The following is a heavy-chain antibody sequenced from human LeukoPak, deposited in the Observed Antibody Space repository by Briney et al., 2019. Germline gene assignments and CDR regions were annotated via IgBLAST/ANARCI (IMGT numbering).Heavy chain of an antibody. CDR2: IIPIFGTA. V-gene: IGHV1-69*13. J-gene: IGHJ6*03. CDR1: GGTFSSYA. Sequence: ASVKVSCKASGGTFSSYAISWVRQAPGQGLEWMGGIIPIFGTANYAQKFQGRVTITADESTSTAYMELSSLRSEDTAVYYCAVDCSGYDKVLYYYYMDVWGKGTTVTVSS. CDR3: AVDCSGYDKVLYYYYMDV. D-gene: IGHD3-22*01.